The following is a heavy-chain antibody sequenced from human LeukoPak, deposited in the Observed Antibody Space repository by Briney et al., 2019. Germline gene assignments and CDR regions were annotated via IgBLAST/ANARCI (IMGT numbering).Heavy chain of an antibody. CDR3: ATPLDYYDRSDSHQGGD. D-gene: IGHD3-22*01. CDR1: GLTFSRHW. CDR2: IKHDGSEK. J-gene: IGHJ4*02. V-gene: IGHV3-7*03. Sequence: GGSLRLSCAASGLTFSRHWMTWVRQAPGKGLEWVANIKHDGSEKNYVDSVKGRFTISRDNAKNSLYLQMNSLRAEDTAVYYCATPLDYYDRSDSHQGGDWGQGTLVTVSS.